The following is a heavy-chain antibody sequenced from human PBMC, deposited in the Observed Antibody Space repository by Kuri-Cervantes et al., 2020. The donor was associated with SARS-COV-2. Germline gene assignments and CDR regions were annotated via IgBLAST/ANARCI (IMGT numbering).Heavy chain of an antibody. J-gene: IGHJ4*02. CDR3: ARERGGQWLVRLGYFDY. CDR1: GGSISSDY. CDR2: IYYSGST. V-gene: IGHV4-59*12. Sequence: SETLSLTVTASGGSISSDYWSWIRQPPGKGLEWIGYIYYSGSTNYNPSLKRRVTISVDTSKNQFSLKLSSVTAADTAVYYCARERGGQWLVRLGYFDYWGQGTPVTVSS. D-gene: IGHD6-19*01.